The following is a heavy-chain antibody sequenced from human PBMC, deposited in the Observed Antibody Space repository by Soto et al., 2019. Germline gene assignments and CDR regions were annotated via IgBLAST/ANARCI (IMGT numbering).Heavy chain of an antibody. J-gene: IGHJ5*02. CDR2: IYWDDDK. D-gene: IGHD3-16*01. V-gene: IGHV2-5*02. CDR3: AHIPNYYQYDWFDP. Sequence: QITLKESGPTLVKPTQTLTLTCTFSGFSLTTRGVGVGWIRQPPGTALECLALIYWDDDKRYIPSLQSRLSITKDTSKNQVVLTMTNVDPVDTATYYCAHIPNYYQYDWFDPWGQGTLVSVSS. CDR1: GFSLTTRGVG.